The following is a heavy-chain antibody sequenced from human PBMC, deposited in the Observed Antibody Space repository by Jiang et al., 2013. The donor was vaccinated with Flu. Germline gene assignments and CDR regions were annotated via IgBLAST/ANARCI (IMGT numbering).Heavy chain of an antibody. CDR3: ARDFRDSRPKTGTTRMYWFDP. V-gene: IGHV4-61*01. D-gene: IGHD1-7*01. Sequence: GPGLVKPSETLSLTCTVSGGSVSSGSYYWSWIRQPPGKGLEWIGYIYYSGSTNYNPSLKSRVTISVDTSKNQFSLKLSSVTAADTAVYYCARDFRDSRPKTGTTRMYWFDPWGQGTLVTVSS. J-gene: IGHJ5*02. CDR2: IYYSGST. CDR1: GGSVSSGSYY.